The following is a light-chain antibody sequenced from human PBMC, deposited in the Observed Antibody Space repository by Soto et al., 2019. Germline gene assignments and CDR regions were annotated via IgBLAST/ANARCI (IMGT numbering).Light chain of an antibody. CDR3: QHYNSYSEA. V-gene: IGKV1-5*01. J-gene: IGKJ1*01. CDR2: DAS. CDR1: QSISSW. Sequence: DIQMTQSPSTLSASVGDRVTITCRASQSISSWLAWYQKKPGKDPKLLIYDASSLESGVPSRFSGSGSGTEFTLTISRLQTDDFATYECQHYNSYSEAVGQGTKVEIK.